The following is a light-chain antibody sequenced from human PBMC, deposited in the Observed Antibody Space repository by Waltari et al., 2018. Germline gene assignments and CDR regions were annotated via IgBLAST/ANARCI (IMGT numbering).Light chain of an antibody. Sequence: QSVLTQPPSVSAAPGQKVTIPCSGSYSNIGNNYVSRYQQLPGTAPKLLIYDNNKRPSGIPDRFSGSKSGASATLGITGLQTGDEADYYCGTWDATLSAGVFGGGTKVTVL. V-gene: IGLV1-51*01. CDR3: GTWDATLSAGV. CDR2: DNN. J-gene: IGLJ3*02. CDR1: YSNIGNNY.